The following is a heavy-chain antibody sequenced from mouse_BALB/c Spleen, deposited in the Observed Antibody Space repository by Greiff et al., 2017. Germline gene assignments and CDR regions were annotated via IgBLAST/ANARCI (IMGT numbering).Heavy chain of an antibody. D-gene: IGHD3-2*01. Sequence: EVQRVESGGGLVQPGGSRKLSCAASGFTFSSFGMHWVRQAPEKGLEWVAYISSGSSTIYYADTVKGRFTISRDNPKNTLFLQMTSLRSEDTAMYYCARRGDSSGSYAMDYWGQGTSVTVSS. CDR2: ISSGSSTI. V-gene: IGHV5-17*02. J-gene: IGHJ4*01. CDR1: GFTFSSFG. CDR3: ARRGDSSGSYAMDY.